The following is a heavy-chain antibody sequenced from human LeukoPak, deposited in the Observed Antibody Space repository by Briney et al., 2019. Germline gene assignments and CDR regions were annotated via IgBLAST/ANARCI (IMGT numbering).Heavy chain of an antibody. Sequence: PGGSLRLSCAASGFTFSSYGMHWVRQAPGKGLEWVAFIRYDGSNKYYADSVKGRFTISRDNSKNTLYLQMNSLRAEDTAVYYCARVPLYSSSWYWFDPWGQGTLVTVSS. D-gene: IGHD6-13*01. V-gene: IGHV3-30*02. J-gene: IGHJ5*02. CDR1: GFTFSSYG. CDR2: IRYDGSNK. CDR3: ARVPLYSSSWYWFDP.